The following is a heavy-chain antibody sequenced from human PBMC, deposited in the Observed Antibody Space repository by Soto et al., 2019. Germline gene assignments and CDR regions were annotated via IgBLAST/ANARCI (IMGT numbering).Heavy chain of an antibody. CDR1: GYSISSSSYY. D-gene: IGHD6-6*01. CDR3: ATMAARYHKEYYYYYMDV. V-gene: IGHV4-39*07. CDR2: IYYSGST. J-gene: IGHJ6*03. Sequence: SETLSLTCTVSGYSISSSSYYWGWIRQPPGKGLEWIGSIYYSGSTYYNPSLKSRVTISVDTSKNQFSLKLSSVTAADTAVYYCATMAARYHKEYYYYYMDVWGKGTTVTVSS.